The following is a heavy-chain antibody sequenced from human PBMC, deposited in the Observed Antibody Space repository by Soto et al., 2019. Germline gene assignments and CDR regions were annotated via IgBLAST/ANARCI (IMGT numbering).Heavy chain of an antibody. Sequence: ASVKFSCKASGYIFTNYDINWVRQATGQGLEYLGWINPNSGNTGYVQKFKGRVTMTRNTSMNTAYMELNSLRSEDPAVYYCARRSATYFVYWGQATLITVSS. D-gene: IGHD3-16*01. CDR3: ARRSATYFVY. CDR1: GYIFTNYD. V-gene: IGHV1-8*01. J-gene: IGHJ4*02. CDR2: INPNSGNT.